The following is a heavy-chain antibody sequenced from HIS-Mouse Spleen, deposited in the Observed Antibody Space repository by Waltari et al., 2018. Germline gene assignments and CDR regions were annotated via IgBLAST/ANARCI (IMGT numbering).Heavy chain of an antibody. D-gene: IGHD6-13*01. CDR1: GGSISGTLYH. J-gene: IGHJ2*01. CDR3: AREIPYSSSWYDWYFDL. CDR2: IYYSGST. V-gene: IGHV4-39*07. Sequence: QLQLQESGPRLEKPSETLSLTCTVSGGSISGTLYHCGWIRQPPGKGLEWIGSIYYSGSTYYNPSLKSRVTISVDTSKNQFSLKLSSVTAADTAVYYCAREIPYSSSWYDWYFDLWGRGTLVTVSS.